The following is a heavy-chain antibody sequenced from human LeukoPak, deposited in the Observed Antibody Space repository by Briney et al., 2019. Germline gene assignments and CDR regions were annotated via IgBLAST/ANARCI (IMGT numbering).Heavy chain of an antibody. D-gene: IGHD3-22*01. Sequence: ASVKVSCKASGGTFSSYAISWVRQAPGQGLEWMGGIIPIFGTANYAQKFQGRVTITTDESTSTAYMELSSLRSEDTAVYYRARDRGYNYYDSSGYYYYMDVWGKGTTVTVSS. CDR3: ARDRGYNYYDSSGYYYYMDV. CDR1: GGTFSSYA. CDR2: IIPIFGTA. J-gene: IGHJ6*03. V-gene: IGHV1-69*05.